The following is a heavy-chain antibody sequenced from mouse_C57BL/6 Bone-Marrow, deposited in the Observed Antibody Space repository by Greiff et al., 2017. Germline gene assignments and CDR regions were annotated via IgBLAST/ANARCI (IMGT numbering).Heavy chain of an antibody. CDR3: ARVTTTHYYAMDY. CDR1: GYTFTSYW. V-gene: IGHV1-53*01. J-gene: IGHJ4*01. D-gene: IGHD1-1*01. Sequence: QVQLQQPGTELVKPGASVKLSCKASGYTFTSYWMHWVKQRPGQGLEWIGNINPSNGGNNYNEKFKSKATLTVDKSSSKAYMQLSSLTSEDSAVYDCARVTTTHYYAMDYWGQGTSVTVSS. CDR2: INPSNGGN.